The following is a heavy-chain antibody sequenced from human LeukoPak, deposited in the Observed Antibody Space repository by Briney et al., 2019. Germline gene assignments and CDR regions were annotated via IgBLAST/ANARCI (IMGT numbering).Heavy chain of an antibody. J-gene: IGHJ4*02. V-gene: IGHV3-23*01. CDR3: AKDRGLVVVTWDFDY. CDR1: GFTFSSYA. D-gene: IGHD2-21*02. CDR2: ISGSGGST. Sequence: PGGSLRLSCAASGFTFSSYAMSWVRQAPGKGLEWVSAISGSGGSTYYADSVKGRFTISRDNSKNTLYLQMNSLRAEDTAVYYCAKDRGLVVVTWDFDYWGQGTLVTVSS.